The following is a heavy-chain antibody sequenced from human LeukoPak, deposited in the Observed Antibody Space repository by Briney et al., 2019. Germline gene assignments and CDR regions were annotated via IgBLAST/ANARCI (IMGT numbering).Heavy chain of an antibody. CDR3: ASNGYYCIDV. J-gene: IGHJ6*03. Sequence: SGTLSLTCVVSGGSISHDNWWSWVRQPPGKGLEWIGEIYHSGSSNYNPSLKSRVSISVDKSRNQFPLRLSSVTAADTAVYYCASNGYYCIDVWGKGTTVTVSS. CDR2: IYHSGSS. V-gene: IGHV4-4*02. D-gene: IGHD2-8*01. CDR1: GGSISHDNW.